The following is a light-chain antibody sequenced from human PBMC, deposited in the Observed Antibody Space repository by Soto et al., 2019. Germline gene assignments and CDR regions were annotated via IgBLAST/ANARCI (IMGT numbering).Light chain of an antibody. CDR1: QSVSID. CDR2: DAS. CDR3: QQYDIWPPYT. Sequence: EQVMKQSPATLSVSPGERATLSCRASQSVSIDLAWYQQTPGQAPRLLIYDASTRATGIPPRFSGVVSGTEFTVTISRLQSEDFATYYCQQYDIWPPYTFGQGTNVEI. V-gene: IGKV3-15*01. J-gene: IGKJ2*01.